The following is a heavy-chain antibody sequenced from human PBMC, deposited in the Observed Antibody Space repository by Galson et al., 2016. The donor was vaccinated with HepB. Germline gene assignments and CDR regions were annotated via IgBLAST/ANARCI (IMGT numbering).Heavy chain of an antibody. V-gene: IGHV4-34*01. J-gene: IGHJ6*02. D-gene: IGHD3-16*01. CDR3: AREFSHDNPAWGSYGMDV. CDR1: GGSFSGYY. Sequence: ATLSLTCAVYGGSFSGYYWSCIRQPPGKGLAWIGEINHSGSTNYNPSLESRVTISVDTSKNQFSLNLNSVTAADTALYYCAREFSHDNPAWGSYGMDVWGRGTTVTVSS. CDR2: INHSGST.